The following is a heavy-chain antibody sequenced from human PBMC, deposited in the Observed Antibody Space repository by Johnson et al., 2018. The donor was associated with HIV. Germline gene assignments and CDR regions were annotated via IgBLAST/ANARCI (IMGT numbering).Heavy chain of an antibody. V-gene: IGHV3-7*02. J-gene: IGHJ3*01. D-gene: IGHD6-19*01. CDR2: IKQDGSEK. CDR1: GFTFSSYW. CDR3: ARKQWLAKISSDAFDF. Sequence: VQLVESGGGVVQPGGSLRLSCAASGFTFSSYWMSWVRQAPGKGLEWVANIKQDGSEKYYVDSVKGRFTISRDNAKNTLYLQMNSLRAEDTAVYYCARKQWLAKISSDAFDFWGQGTMVTVSS.